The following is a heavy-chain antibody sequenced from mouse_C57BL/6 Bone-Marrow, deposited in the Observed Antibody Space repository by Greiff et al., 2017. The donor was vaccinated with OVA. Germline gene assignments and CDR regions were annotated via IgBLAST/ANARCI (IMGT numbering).Heavy chain of an antibody. CDR3: ARDGSSYDWFAY. V-gene: IGHV5-6*01. J-gene: IGHJ3*01. CDR1: GFTFSSYG. CDR2: ISSGGSYT. Sequence: EVQVVESGGDLVKPGGSLKLSCAASGFTFSSYGMSWVRQTPDKRLEWVATISSGGSYTYYPDSVKGRFTISRDNAKNTLYLQMSSLKSEDTAMYYCARDGSSYDWFAYWGQGTLVTVSA. D-gene: IGHD1-1*01.